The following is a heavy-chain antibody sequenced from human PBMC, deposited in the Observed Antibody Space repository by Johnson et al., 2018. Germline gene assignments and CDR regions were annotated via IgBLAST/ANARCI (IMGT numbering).Heavy chain of an antibody. Sequence: VQLVETGGGLVKPGGSLRLSCAASGFTFSSYSMNWVRQAPGKGLEWVSSISSSSSYIYYADSVKGRFTISRDNAKNSLYLQMNSLRAEDTAVYYCAREKLELRLLGWVDPWGQGTLVTVSS. J-gene: IGHJ5*02. V-gene: IGHV3-21*01. CDR1: GFTFSSYS. CDR2: ISSSSSYI. CDR3: AREKLELRLLGWVDP. D-gene: IGHD1-7*01.